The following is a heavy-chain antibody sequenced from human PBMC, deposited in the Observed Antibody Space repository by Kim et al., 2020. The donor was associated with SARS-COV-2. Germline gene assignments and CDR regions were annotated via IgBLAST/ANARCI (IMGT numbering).Heavy chain of an antibody. V-gene: IGHV3-43*02. Sequence: GGSLRLSCAASGFTFDDYAMHWVRQAPGKGLEWVSLISGDGGSTYYADSVKGRFTISRDNSKNSLYLQMNSLRTEDTALYYCAKVGVGDCSGGSCYSDYWGQGTLVTVSS. J-gene: IGHJ4*02. D-gene: IGHD2-15*01. CDR3: AKVGVGDCSGGSCYSDY. CDR2: ISGDGGST. CDR1: GFTFDDYA.